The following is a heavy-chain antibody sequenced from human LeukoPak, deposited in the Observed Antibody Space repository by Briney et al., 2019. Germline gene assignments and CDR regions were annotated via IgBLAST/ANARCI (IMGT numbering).Heavy chain of an antibody. CDR3: ARDQYYDFWSGYYAFDY. CDR2: IYSGGST. Sequence: GGSLRLSCAASEFSVGSNYMTWVRQAPGKGLEWVSLIYSGGSTYYADSVKGRFTISRDNSKNTLYLQMNSLRAEDTAVYYCARDQYYDFWSGYYAFDYWGQGTLVTVSS. V-gene: IGHV3-66*01. D-gene: IGHD3-3*01. J-gene: IGHJ4*02. CDR1: EFSVGSNY.